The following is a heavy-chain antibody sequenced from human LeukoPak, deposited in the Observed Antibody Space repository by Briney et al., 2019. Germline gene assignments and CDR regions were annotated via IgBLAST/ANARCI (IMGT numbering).Heavy chain of an antibody. D-gene: IGHD6-19*01. J-gene: IGHJ4*02. CDR3: ARDQVRYRAVAGTCNDY. V-gene: IGHV3-30-3*01. CDR1: GFTFSSYA. CDR2: ISYDGSNK. Sequence: GGSLRLSCAASGFTFSSYAMHWVRQAPGKGLEWVAVISYDGSNKYYADFVKGRFTISRDNSKKPLYLQMNSLRAEDKAVYYCARDQVRYRAVAGTCNDYWGQGTLVTVSS.